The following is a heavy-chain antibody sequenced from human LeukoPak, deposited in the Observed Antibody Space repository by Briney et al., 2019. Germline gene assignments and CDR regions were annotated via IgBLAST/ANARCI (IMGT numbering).Heavy chain of an antibody. J-gene: IGHJ4*02. Sequence: GGSLRLSCATSGFTFSSYSMNWVRQAPGKGLEWVSYISSSSSTIYYADSVKGRFTISRDIARNSLYLQMNSLRAEDTAVYYCARDRYGDYTPDYWGQGTLVTVSS. D-gene: IGHD4-17*01. CDR3: ARDRYGDYTPDY. CDR2: ISSSSSTI. CDR1: GFTFSSYS. V-gene: IGHV3-48*01.